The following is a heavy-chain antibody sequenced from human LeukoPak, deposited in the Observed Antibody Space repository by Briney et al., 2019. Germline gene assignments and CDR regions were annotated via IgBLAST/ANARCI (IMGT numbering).Heavy chain of an antibody. CDR2: INSDGSST. J-gene: IGHJ3*02. CDR3: ARETLINVDAFDI. D-gene: IGHD3-16*01. Sequence: PGGSLILSCAASGFTLSSYWMHWVRQAPGKGLVWVSRINSDGSSTGYADSVKGRFTISRDNAKNTLYLQMNSLRAEDTAVYYCARETLINVDAFDIWGQGTMVTVSS. V-gene: IGHV3-74*01. CDR1: GFTLSSYW.